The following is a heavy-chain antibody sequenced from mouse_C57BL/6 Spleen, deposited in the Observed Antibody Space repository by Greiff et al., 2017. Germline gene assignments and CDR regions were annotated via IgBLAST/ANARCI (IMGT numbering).Heavy chain of an antibody. D-gene: IGHD2-1*01. CDR3: ARSTIKYFDY. CDR1: GYTFTSYW. J-gene: IGHJ2*01. Sequence: VQLQQPGAELVKPGASVKLSCKASGYTFTSYWMHWVKQRPGQGLEWIGMIHPNSGDTNYNEKFKGKATLTVDKSSSTAYLQLSSLTSEDTAVYYCARSTIKYFDYWGQGTTLTVSS. CDR2: IHPNSGDT. V-gene: IGHV1-64*01.